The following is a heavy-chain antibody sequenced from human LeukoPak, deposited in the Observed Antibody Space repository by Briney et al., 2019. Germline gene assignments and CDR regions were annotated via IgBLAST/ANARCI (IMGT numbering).Heavy chain of an antibody. D-gene: IGHD2-15*01. CDR3: ARDLGCSGGTCYSSYYGMDV. V-gene: IGHV3-33*01. Sequence: GGSLRLSCAASGFMLSDYGMHWVRQAPGKGLEWVAVIWYDGNNKYYADFVKGRFTISRDNSRNTLYLHMNTLRAEDTALYYCARDLGCSGGTCYSSYYGMDVWGQGTTVTVSS. CDR1: GFMLSDYG. J-gene: IGHJ6*01. CDR2: IWYDGNNK.